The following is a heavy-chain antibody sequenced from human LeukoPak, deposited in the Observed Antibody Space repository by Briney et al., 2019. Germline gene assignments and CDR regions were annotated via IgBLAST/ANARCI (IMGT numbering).Heavy chain of an antibody. CDR3: ARDLDYYDSSGYYSDYYYYYMDV. V-gene: IGHV4-4*07. CDR1: GGSISSYY. J-gene: IGHJ6*03. Sequence: SETLSLTCTVSGGSISSYYWSWIRQPAGKGLEWIGRIYTSGSTNYNPSLKGRVTMSVDTSKNQFSLKLSSVTAADTAVYYCARDLDYYDSSGYYSDYYYYYMDVWGKGTTVTVSS. CDR2: IYTSGST. D-gene: IGHD3-22*01.